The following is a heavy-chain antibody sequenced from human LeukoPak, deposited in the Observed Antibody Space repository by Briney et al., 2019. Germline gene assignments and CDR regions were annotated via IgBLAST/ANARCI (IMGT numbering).Heavy chain of an antibody. D-gene: IGHD3-10*01. CDR3: ARDSNFGSGSYYGFDY. V-gene: IGHV4-34*01. J-gene: IGHJ4*02. CDR1: GGSFSGYY. CDR2: INHSGST. Sequence: PSETLSLTCAVYGGSFSGYYWSWIRQPPGKGLEWIGEINHSGSTNYNPSLKSRVTISVDTSKNQFSLKLSSVTAADTAVYYCARDSNFGSGSYYGFDYWGQGTLVTVSS.